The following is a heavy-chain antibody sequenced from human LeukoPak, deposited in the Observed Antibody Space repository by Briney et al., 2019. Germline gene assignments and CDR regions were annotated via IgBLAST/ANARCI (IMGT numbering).Heavy chain of an antibody. D-gene: IGHD6-25*01. V-gene: IGHV4-59*01. CDR2: IYYSGST. Sequence: PSETLSLTCTVSGGSISSYYWSWLRQPPGKGLEWIGYIYYSGSTNYNPSLKSRVTISVDTSKNQFSLKLSSVTAADTAVYYCARDRGYSSAHFDYWGQGTLVTVSS. CDR1: GGSISSYY. CDR3: ARDRGYSSAHFDY. J-gene: IGHJ4*02.